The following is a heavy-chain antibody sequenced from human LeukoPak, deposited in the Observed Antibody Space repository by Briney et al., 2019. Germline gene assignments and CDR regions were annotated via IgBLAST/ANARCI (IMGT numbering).Heavy chain of an antibody. V-gene: IGHV4-61*02. CDR2: IYTSGST. D-gene: IGHD6-13*01. CDR1: GGSISSGSYY. CDR3: ARGSAEFDY. Sequence: PSETLSLTCTASGGSISSGSYYWSWIRQPAGEGLEWIVRIYTSGSTNYNPSLKSRVTISVDTSKNQFSLKLSSVTAADTAVYYCARGSAEFDYWGQGTLVTVSS. J-gene: IGHJ4*02.